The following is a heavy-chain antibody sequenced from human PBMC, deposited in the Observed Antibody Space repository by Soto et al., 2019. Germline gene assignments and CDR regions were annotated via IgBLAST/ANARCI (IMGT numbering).Heavy chain of an antibody. Sequence: PSETLSLTCTVSGGPISSSSYYWGWIRQPPGKGLEWIGSIYYSGSTYYNPSLKSRVTISVDTPKNQFSLKLSSVTAADTAVYYCARQRIPTVTAIYFDSWGQGPL. CDR1: GGPISSSSYY. J-gene: IGHJ4*02. CDR3: ARQRIPTVTAIYFDS. CDR2: IYYSGST. V-gene: IGHV4-39*01. D-gene: IGHD4-4*01.